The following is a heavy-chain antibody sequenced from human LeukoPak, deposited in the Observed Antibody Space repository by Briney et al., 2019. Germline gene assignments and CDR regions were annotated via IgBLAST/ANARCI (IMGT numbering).Heavy chain of an antibody. CDR1: GYTFTNYY. J-gene: IGHJ5*02. D-gene: IGHD1/OR15-1a*01. Sequence: ASVKVSCKASGYTFTNYYMHWVRQAPGQGLEWMGIINPSGGSIRYAQKFQGRVTMTRDTSTSTVYMELSSLRSEDTAVYYCARSPISATGDLGSWGQGTLVTVSS. V-gene: IGHV1-46*01. CDR2: INPSGGSI. CDR3: ARSPISATGDLGS.